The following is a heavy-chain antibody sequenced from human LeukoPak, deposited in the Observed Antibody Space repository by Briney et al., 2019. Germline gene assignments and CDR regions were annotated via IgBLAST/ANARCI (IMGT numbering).Heavy chain of an antibody. D-gene: IGHD1-26*01. CDR3: ASGSSGTYYYFDY. Sequence: GGSLRLSCAASGFTFTTYWMSWVRQLPGKGLEWVANINQDGTEKYYVDSVKGRFTISRDNAKNSLYLQMNSLRAEDTAVYYCASGSSGTYYYFDYWGQGSLVTVSS. V-gene: IGHV3-7*01. CDR2: INQDGTEK. CDR1: GFTFTTYW. J-gene: IGHJ4*02.